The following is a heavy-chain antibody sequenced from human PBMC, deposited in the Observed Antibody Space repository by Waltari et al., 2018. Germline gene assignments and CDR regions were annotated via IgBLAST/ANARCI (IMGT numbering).Heavy chain of an antibody. CDR2: ISSSSSTI. CDR1: GFTFSTYS. J-gene: IGHJ4*02. D-gene: IGHD6-6*01. CDR3: ARGYSDSYGEY. Sequence: EVLLVESGGGLVQPGGSLRLSCAASGFTFSTYSMNWIRQAPGKGLEWVSYISSSSSTIYYADSVKGRFTISRDNAAKSLYLQMNSLRAEDTAVYYCARGYSDSYGEYWGQGTLVTVSS. V-gene: IGHV3-48*01.